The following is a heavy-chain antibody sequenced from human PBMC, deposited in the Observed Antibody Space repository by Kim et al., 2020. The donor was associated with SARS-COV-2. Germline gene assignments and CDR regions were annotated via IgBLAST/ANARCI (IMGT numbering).Heavy chain of an antibody. Sequence: TYYADSVQGRFTISRDNSKTTLYRQMNSLRAEDTAVYYCAKLIGSWTLDYWGQGTLVTVSS. V-gene: IGHV3-23*01. CDR3: AKLIGSWTLDY. D-gene: IGHD2-15*01. J-gene: IGHJ4*02. CDR2: T.